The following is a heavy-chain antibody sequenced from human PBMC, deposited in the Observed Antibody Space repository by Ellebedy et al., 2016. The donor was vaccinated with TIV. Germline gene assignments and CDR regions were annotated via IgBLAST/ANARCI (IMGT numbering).Heavy chain of an antibody. J-gene: IGHJ1*01. D-gene: IGHD1-26*01. V-gene: IGHV1-2*02. CDR1: GYTFSAYN. CDR3: AADLASVGQ. CDR2: INHSSGGA. Sequence: AASVKVSCKASGYTFSAYNMHWARQAPGQGLEWMGWINHSSGGANYAQKFQGRVTMTRDTSISTAYMELSSLTSEDTAVYYCAADLASVGQWGQGTLVIVSS.